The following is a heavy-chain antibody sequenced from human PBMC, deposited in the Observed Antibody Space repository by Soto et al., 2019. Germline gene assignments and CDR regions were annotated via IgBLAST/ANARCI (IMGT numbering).Heavy chain of an antibody. J-gene: IGHJ4*02. V-gene: IGHV3-30-3*01. Sequence: QEQLVESGGGVVQPGRSLRLSCAASGFSFRTYAMHWVRQAPGKGLEWVAVMAYDGSNKFYADFVKGRFTICRDNSHNALYLKINSLKPEDTAVYYCARDGDDSGWYGPACWGQGTRVSVSS. CDR3: ARDGDDSGWYGPAC. D-gene: IGHD6-19*01. CDR1: GFSFRTYA. CDR2: MAYDGSNK.